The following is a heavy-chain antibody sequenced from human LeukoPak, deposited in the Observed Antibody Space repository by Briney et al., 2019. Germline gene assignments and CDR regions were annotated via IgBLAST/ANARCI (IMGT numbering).Heavy chain of an antibody. V-gene: IGHV3-23*01. D-gene: IGHD1-26*01. J-gene: IGHJ3*02. Sequence: PGRSLRLSCAASGFILSSHAMSWVRQAPGNGLEWVSAISGSGGSTYYADSVKGRFTISRDNSKNTLYLQLNSLRGEDTAVYYCAKDPWSGSSDAFDIWGQGTMVTVSS. CDR3: AKDPWSGSSDAFDI. CDR2: ISGSGGST. CDR1: GFILSSHA.